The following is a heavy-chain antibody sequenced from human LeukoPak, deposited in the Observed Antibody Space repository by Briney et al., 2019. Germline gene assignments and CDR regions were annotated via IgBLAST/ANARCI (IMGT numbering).Heavy chain of an antibody. J-gene: IGHJ4*02. CDR2: IRSKAYGGTT. Sequence: GGSLRLSCTASGFTFGDYAVSWVRQAPGKGLEWVGFIRSKAYGGTTGYAASVKGRFTISRDDSKSIAYLQMNSLKTEDTAVYYCSRKAPLTDYWGQGTLVTVSS. D-gene: IGHD3-9*01. V-gene: IGHV3-49*04. CDR1: GFTFGDYA. CDR3: SRKAPLTDY.